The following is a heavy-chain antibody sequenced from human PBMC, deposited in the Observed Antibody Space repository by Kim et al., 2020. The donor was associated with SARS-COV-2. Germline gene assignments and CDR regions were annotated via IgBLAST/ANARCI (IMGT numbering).Heavy chain of an antibody. V-gene: IGHV1-2*02. D-gene: IGHD2-15*01. J-gene: IGHJ4*02. CDR1: GYTFTDYY. CDR3: ARQVGVVGGIRFFDF. Sequence: ASVKVSCKASGYTFTDYYVHWVRQAPGQGLEWMGWINPDSGGTDSAQIFQGRVTLTRDTSTSTVYMELTGLTSDDSAIYWCARQVGVVGGIRFFDFWGQG. CDR2: INPDSGGT.